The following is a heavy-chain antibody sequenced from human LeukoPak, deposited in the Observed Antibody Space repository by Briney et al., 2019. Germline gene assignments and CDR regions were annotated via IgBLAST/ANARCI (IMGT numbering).Heavy chain of an antibody. D-gene: IGHD3-22*01. J-gene: IGHJ1*01. Sequence: GGSLRLSCEGSGFTFSNYWMGWVRQAPGKGLQWVANIKTDGSEKYYVDSVKGRFTISRDNTKNSLYLQMNSLRAEDTAVYYCATYSSLNRREFQFWGQGTLLTVSS. CDR1: GFTFSNYW. CDR2: IKTDGSEK. CDR3: ATYSSLNRREFQF. V-gene: IGHV3-7*01.